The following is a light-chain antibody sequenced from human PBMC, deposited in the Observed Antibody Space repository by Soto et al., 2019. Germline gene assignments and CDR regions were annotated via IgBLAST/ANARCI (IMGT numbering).Light chain of an antibody. CDR3: QQNGSSTRP. J-gene: IGKJ1*01. CDR2: GAS. V-gene: IGKV3-20*01. CDR1: QSVTSY. Sequence: EIVLTQSPGTLSLSPGERATLSCRASQSVTSYLAWYQQTPGQPPRVLIYGASIRATGIPDRFSGSGSGTXXXXTIRRLEPENFAVYYCQQNGSSTRPFGQGTKV.